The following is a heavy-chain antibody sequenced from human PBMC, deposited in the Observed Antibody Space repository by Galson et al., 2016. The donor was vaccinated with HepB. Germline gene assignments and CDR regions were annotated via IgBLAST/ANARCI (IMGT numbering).Heavy chain of an antibody. V-gene: IGHV3-30*03. CDR3: ASLRSGSYAFDI. D-gene: IGHD3-22*01. Sequence: SLRLSCAASGFTFSGYAMHWVRQAPGKGLEWVAVISYDGSNKYYADPVRGRFTISRDNSKNTLYLQMNSLGAEDIAVYYCASLRSGSYAFDIWGQGTMFTVSS. CDR1: GFTFSGYA. CDR2: ISYDGSNK. J-gene: IGHJ3*02.